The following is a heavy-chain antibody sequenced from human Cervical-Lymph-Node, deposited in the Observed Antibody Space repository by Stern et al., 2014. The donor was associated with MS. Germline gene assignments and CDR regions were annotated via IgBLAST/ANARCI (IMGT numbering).Heavy chain of an antibody. CDR2: IYWDGDK. D-gene: IGHD4-17*01. Sequence: QITLKESGPTLVKHTETLRLTCTFSGFSLRTNGVAVGWIRQTPGKALEFLALIYWDGDKRYNPSLKRRLTITTDTSQSQVVLKMTSLDPVDTATYYCVYAAPGDFLEDAFDIWGQGTMVTISS. V-gene: IGHV2-5*02. J-gene: IGHJ3*02. CDR1: GFSLRTNGVA. CDR3: VYAAPGDFLEDAFDI.